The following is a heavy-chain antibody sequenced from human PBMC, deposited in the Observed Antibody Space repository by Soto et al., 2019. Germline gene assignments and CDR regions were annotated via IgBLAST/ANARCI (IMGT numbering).Heavy chain of an antibody. D-gene: IGHD3-10*01. Sequence: GGALRLSCAASGFTLSSYAMSWVRPAPGKGLEWVSAISGSGGSTYYADSVKGRFTISRDNAKNSLFLQMDSLRAEDSAVYYCARGASGSPTALRLWGRGTLVTVSS. CDR3: ARGASGSPTALRL. V-gene: IGHV3-23*01. CDR1: GFTLSSYA. J-gene: IGHJ4*02. CDR2: ISGSGGST.